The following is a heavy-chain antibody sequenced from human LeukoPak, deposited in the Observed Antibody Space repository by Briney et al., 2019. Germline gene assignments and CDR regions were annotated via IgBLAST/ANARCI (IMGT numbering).Heavy chain of an antibody. CDR3: ARDLAPWDYYYYGMDV. V-gene: IGHV1-18*01. D-gene: IGHD7-27*01. Sequence: ASVKVSCKASGYTFTTYGISWVRQAPGQGLEWMGWINPYNGDTNYAQKLQGRVTMTTDTSTSTAYMELSSLRSEDTAVYYCARDLAPWDYYYYGMDVWGQGTTVTVSS. CDR1: GYTFTTYG. CDR2: INPYNGDT. J-gene: IGHJ6*02.